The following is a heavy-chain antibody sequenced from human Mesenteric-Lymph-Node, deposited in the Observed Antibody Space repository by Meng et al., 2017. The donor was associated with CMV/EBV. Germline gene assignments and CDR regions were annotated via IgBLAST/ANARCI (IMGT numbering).Heavy chain of an antibody. J-gene: IGHJ4*02. CDR1: GFTFRSYA. CDR3: ARDALYYDILTGYPDY. CDR2: ISYDGSNK. V-gene: IGHV3-30-3*01. D-gene: IGHD3-9*01. Sequence: SGFTFRSYARHWVRQDPGKGLEWVAVISYDGSNKYYADSVKGRFTISRDNSKNTLYLQMNSLRAEDTAVYYCARDALYYDILTGYPDYWGQGTLVTVSS.